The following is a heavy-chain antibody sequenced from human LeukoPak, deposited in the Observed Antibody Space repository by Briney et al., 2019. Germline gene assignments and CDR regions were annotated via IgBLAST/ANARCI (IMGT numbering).Heavy chain of an antibody. D-gene: IGHD3-3*01. CDR2: IYYSGST. J-gene: IGHJ6*03. CDR1: GGSISSHY. V-gene: IGHV4-59*11. Sequence: SETLSLICTVSGGSISSHYWSWIRQPPGKGLEWIGYIYYSGSTNYNPSLKSRVTISVDTSKNQFPLKLSSVTAADTAVYYCARVAVLRFLEWLSHPYYHYMDVWGKGTTVTVSS. CDR3: ARVAVLRFLEWLSHPYYHYMDV.